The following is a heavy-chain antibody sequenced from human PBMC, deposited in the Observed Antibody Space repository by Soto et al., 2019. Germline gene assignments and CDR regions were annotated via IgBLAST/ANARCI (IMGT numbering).Heavy chain of an antibody. J-gene: IGHJ3*01. CDR3: AKCMQAYWNYDAHHV. V-gene: IGHV3-23*01. D-gene: IGHD1-7*01. Sequence: ETLSLSCAASGFIFSTYSMTWVRQAPGKGLEWVAHITASGGTTYYAGSVKGRFTISRDTSRNTLYLQMNSLRAEDSALYYCAKCMQAYWNYDAHHVWGQGTMVTVSS. CDR1: GFIFSTYS. CDR2: ITASGGTT.